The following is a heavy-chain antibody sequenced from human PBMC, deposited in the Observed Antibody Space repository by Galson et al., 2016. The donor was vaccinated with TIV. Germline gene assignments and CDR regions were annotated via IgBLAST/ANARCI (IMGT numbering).Heavy chain of an antibody. CDR1: GYTFTSYH. Sequence: SVKVSCKASGYTFTSYHVHWVRQAPGQGLGWMGWMNPLSGDTGYSQKFPGRVTMTRNLSVSTAYMELSSLRSEDTAVYYCARGAYGSHYYGMDNWGQGTTVTVSS. CDR3: ARGAYGSHYYGMDN. CDR2: MNPLSGDT. V-gene: IGHV1-8*02. D-gene: IGHD4-17*01. J-gene: IGHJ6*02.